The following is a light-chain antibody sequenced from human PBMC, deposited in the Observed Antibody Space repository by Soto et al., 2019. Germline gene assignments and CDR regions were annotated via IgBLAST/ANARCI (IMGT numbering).Light chain of an antibody. Sequence: DIVMTQSPDSLAVPLGERATINCKSSQSVLYSSNNKNYLAWYQQKPGQPPNLLIYWASTRESGVPDRFSGSGSGTDFTLTISSLQAEDVAVYYCQQYYSTSLTFGGGTKVDIK. J-gene: IGKJ4*01. V-gene: IGKV4-1*01. CDR2: WAS. CDR3: QQYYSTSLT. CDR1: QSVLYSSNNKNY.